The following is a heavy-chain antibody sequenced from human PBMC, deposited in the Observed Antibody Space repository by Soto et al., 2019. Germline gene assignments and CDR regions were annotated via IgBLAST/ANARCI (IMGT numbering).Heavy chain of an antibody. Sequence: ASVKVSCKASGYTFTSYAMHWVRQAPGQRLEWMGWINAGNGNTKYSQKFQGRVTITRDTSASTAYMELSSLRSEDTAVYYCARDIGRYYDFWSGPERGGNWLDPWGQGTILTVYS. CDR2: INAGNGNT. V-gene: IGHV1-3*01. CDR1: GYTFTSYA. D-gene: IGHD3-3*01. J-gene: IGHJ5*02. CDR3: ARDIGRYYDFWSGPERGGNWLDP.